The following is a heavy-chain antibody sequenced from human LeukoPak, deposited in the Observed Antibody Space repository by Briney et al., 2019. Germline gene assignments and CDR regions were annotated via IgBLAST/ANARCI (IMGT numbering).Heavy chain of an antibody. V-gene: IGHV3-21*01. Sequence: GGSLRLSCAASGFTFSSYSMNWVRRAPGKGLEWASSISSRSNYIYYADSVRGRFTISRDNAKNSLYLQMNSLRAEDTAVYYCARDSSSSYYYYYGMDVWGQGTTVTVSS. D-gene: IGHD6-6*01. CDR2: ISSRSNYI. J-gene: IGHJ6*02. CDR1: GFTFSSYS. CDR3: ARDSSSSYYYYYGMDV.